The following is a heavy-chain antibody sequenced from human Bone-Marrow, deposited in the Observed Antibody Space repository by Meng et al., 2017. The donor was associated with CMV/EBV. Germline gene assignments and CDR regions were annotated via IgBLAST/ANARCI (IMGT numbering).Heavy chain of an antibody. CDR3: TRNYFTLGALVEDY. CDR1: GGSFSGYY. Sequence: SETLSLTCAVYGGSFSGYYWSWIRQPPGKGLEWIGEINHSGSTNYNPSLKSRVTISVDTSKNQFSLKLSSVTAADTAVYYCTRNYFTLGALVEDYWGQGNLVTVSS. D-gene: IGHD1-26*01. CDR2: INHSGST. J-gene: IGHJ4*02. V-gene: IGHV4-34*01.